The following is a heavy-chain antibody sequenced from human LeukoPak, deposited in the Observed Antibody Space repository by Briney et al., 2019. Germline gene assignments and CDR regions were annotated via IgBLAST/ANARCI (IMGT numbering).Heavy chain of an antibody. CDR1: GGTFSSYA. J-gene: IGHJ4*02. CDR3: ARSPLSYYDSSGYMGGAYYFDY. D-gene: IGHD3-22*01. V-gene: IGHV1-69*13. Sequence: SVKVSCKASGGTFSSYAISWVRQAPGQGLEWMGGIIPIFGTADYAQKFQGRVTITADESTSTAYMELSSLRSEDTAVYYCARSPLSYYDSSGYMGGAYYFDYWGQGTLVTVSS. CDR2: IIPIFGTA.